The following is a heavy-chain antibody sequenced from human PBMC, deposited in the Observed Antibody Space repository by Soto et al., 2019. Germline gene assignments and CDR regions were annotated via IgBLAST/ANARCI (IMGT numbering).Heavy chain of an antibody. J-gene: IGHJ3*02. Sequence: GGSLRLSCAASGFTFSSYWMSWVRQAPGKGLEWVANIKQDGSEKYYVDSVKGRFTISRDNAKNSLYLQMNSLRAEDTAEYYCARDGKNVLRYFDWFPHDAFDIWGQGTMVTVSS. CDR3: ARDGKNVLRYFDWFPHDAFDI. D-gene: IGHD3-9*01. V-gene: IGHV3-7*01. CDR1: GFTFSSYW. CDR2: IKQDGSEK.